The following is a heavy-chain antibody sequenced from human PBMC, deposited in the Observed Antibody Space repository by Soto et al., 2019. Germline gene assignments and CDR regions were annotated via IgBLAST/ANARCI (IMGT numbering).Heavy chain of an antibody. V-gene: IGHV3-23*01. J-gene: IGHJ6*03. CDR3: ANLPAANTPGSYYYYYYMDV. D-gene: IGHD6-13*01. CDR1: GFTFSSYA. CDR2: ISGSGGST. Sequence: EVQLLESGGGLVQPGGSLRLSCAASGFTFSSYAMSWVRQAPGKGLEWVSAISGSGGSTYYADSVKGRFTISRDNSKNTLYLQMNSLRAEDTAVYYCANLPAANTPGSYYYYYYMDVWGKGTTVTVSS.